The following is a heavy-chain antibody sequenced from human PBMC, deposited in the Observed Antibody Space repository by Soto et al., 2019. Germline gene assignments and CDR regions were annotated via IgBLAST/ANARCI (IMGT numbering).Heavy chain of an antibody. CDR2: IIPSFGTA. J-gene: IGHJ2*01. V-gene: IGHV1-69*12. CDR1: GGTFSSYA. D-gene: IGHD2-15*01. Sequence: QVQLVQSGAEVKKPGSSGKVSCKASGGTFSSYAISWVRQAPGQGLEWMGGIIPSFGTANYAQKFQGRVTITADESTSTAYMELSSLRSEDTAVYYCARVVTVVKSFHYWYFDLWGRGTLVTVSS. CDR3: ARVVTVVKSFHYWYFDL.